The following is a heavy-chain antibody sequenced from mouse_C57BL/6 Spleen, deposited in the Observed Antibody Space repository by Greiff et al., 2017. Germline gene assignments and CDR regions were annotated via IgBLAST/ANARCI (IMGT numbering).Heavy chain of an antibody. Sequence: VQLQQPGTELVKPGASVKMSCKASGYTFTSYWMNWVKQRPGQGLEWIGNINPSNGGTNYNEKFKSKATLPVDKSSSTAYMQLSSLTSEDSAVYYCAREEEDSSGPYFDYWGQGTTLTVSS. D-gene: IGHD3-2*02. CDR1: GYTFTSYW. J-gene: IGHJ2*01. CDR3: AREEEDSSGPYFDY. V-gene: IGHV1-53*01. CDR2: INPSNGGT.